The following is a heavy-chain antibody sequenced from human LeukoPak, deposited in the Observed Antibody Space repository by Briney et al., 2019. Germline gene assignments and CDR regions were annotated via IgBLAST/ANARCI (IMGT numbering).Heavy chain of an antibody. Sequence: GGSLRLSCAASGFTFSSYAMSWVRQAPGKGLEWVSTISGSGGSTYYADSVKGRFTISRDNSKNTLYLQMNSLRAEDTAVYYCAKSLLGVVTIGFDYWGQGTLVTVSS. D-gene: IGHD4-23*01. V-gene: IGHV3-23*01. CDR1: GFTFSSYA. J-gene: IGHJ4*02. CDR2: ISGSGGST. CDR3: AKSLLGVVTIGFDY.